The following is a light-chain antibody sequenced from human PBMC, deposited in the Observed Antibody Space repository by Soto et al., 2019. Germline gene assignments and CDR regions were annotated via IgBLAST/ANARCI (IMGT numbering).Light chain of an antibody. J-gene: IGLJ2*01. CDR3: AAWDDSLNGVV. Sequence: QSVLTQPPSASGTPGQRVTLSCSGSSSNIGGNIVNWYQQLPGTAPKLLIFGNDQRPSWVPDRFSGSKSGTSASLAISGLQSEDEANYYCAAWDDSLNGVVFGGGTK. CDR1: SSNIGGNI. V-gene: IGLV1-44*01. CDR2: GND.